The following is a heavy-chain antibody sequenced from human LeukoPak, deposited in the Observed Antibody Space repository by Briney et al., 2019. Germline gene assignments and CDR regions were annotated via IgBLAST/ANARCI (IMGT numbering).Heavy chain of an antibody. CDR3: ARGCSGGSCSFDY. CDR1: GGSISSYY. V-gene: IGHV4-34*01. Sequence: PSETLSLTCTVSGGSISSYYWSWIRQPPGKGLEWIGEINHSGSTNYNPSLKSRVTISVDTSKNQFSLKLSSVTAADTAVYYCARGCSGGSCSFDYWGQGTLVTVSS. CDR2: INHSGST. J-gene: IGHJ4*02. D-gene: IGHD2-15*01.